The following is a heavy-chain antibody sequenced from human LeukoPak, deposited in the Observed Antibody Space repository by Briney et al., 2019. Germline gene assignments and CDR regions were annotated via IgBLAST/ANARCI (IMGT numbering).Heavy chain of an antibody. CDR3: ARTVAAKSYYYNYGMDV. J-gene: IGHJ6*02. V-gene: IGHV4-59*02. CDR2: IYYSGST. D-gene: IGHD2-15*01. Sequence: PSETLSLTCTVSGGSVSSYYWSWIRQPPGKGLEWIGYIYYSGSTNYNPSLKSRVTISVDTSKNQFSLKLSSVTAADTAVYYCARTVAAKSYYYNYGMDVWGQGTTVTVSS. CDR1: GGSVSSYY.